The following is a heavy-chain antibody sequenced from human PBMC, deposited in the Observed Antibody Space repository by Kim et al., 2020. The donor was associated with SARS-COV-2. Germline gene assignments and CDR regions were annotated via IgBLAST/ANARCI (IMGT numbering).Heavy chain of an antibody. CDR3: AILFGAAAAIDY. V-gene: IGHV1-2*02. D-gene: IGHD6-13*01. Sequence: NYAQKFQDRVTMTRDTSISTAYMELTRLTSDDTAVYYCAILFGAAAAIDYWGQGTLVTVSS. J-gene: IGHJ4*02.